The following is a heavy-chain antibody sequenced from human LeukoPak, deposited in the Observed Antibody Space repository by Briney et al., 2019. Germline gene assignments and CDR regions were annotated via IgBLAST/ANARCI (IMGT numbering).Heavy chain of an antibody. D-gene: IGHD2-8*01. V-gene: IGHV4-30-4*01. CDR1: GVSINNY. J-gene: IGHJ6*02. CDR2: IHHNGGT. CDR3: ARDGVSGNYGMDV. Sequence: SETLSLTCTVSGVSINNYWSWVRQPPGKGLEWIGQIHHNGGTNYSPSLKSRVTISVDTSKNQFSLKLSSVTAADTAVYYCARDGVSGNYGMDVWGQGTTVTVSS.